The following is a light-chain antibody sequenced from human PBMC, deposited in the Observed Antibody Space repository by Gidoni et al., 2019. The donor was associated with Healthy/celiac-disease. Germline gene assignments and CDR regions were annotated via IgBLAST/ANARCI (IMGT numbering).Light chain of an antibody. CDR1: NIGSKS. Sequence: SYVLTQPPSVSVAPGKTARITCGGNNIGSKSVHWYQQKPGQAPVLVIYYDSDRPSGIPERFSGSNSGNTATLTISRVEAEDEADYYCQVWDSSSDHRYVFGTGTKVTVL. CDR3: QVWDSSSDHRYV. CDR2: YDS. V-gene: IGLV3-21*04. J-gene: IGLJ1*01.